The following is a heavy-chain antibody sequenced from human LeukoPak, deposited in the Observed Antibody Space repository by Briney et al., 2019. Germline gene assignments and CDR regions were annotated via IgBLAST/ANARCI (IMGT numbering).Heavy chain of an antibody. D-gene: IGHD2-2*01. Sequence: GGSLRLSCAASGFTFSSYSMNWVRQAPGKGLEWVSYISSSSSYIYYADSVKGRFTISRDNAKNSLYLQMNSLRAEDTAVYYCARGRVVGDVFDYWGQGTLVTVSS. CDR2: ISSSSSYI. V-gene: IGHV3-21*01. CDR3: ARGRVVGDVFDY. J-gene: IGHJ4*02. CDR1: GFTFSSYS.